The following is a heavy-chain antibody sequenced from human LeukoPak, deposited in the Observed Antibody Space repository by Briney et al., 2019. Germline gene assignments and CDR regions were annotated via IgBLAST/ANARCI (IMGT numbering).Heavy chain of an antibody. V-gene: IGHV3-30*04. CDR1: GFTFRSYA. CDR3: ATQPCSGGSCYLGN. Sequence: GRSLRLSCAASGFTFRSYAMHWVRQAPGKGLEWVAVISHDGRNKFYADSVKGRFTISRDDSKNTLDLEMNSLRAEDTAVYYCATQPCSGGSCYLGNWGQGTLVTVSS. J-gene: IGHJ4*02. CDR2: ISHDGRNK. D-gene: IGHD2-15*01.